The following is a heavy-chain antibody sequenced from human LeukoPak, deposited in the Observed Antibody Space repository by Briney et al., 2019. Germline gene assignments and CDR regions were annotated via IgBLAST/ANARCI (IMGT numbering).Heavy chain of an antibody. CDR3: ARDLTYYYDSSGYYYDLGY. Sequence: GASVKVSCKASGYTFTSYYMHWVRQAPGQGLEWMGIINPSGGSTSYAQKFQGRVTMTRDTSTSKVYMELSSLRSQDTAVYYCARDLTYYYDSSGYYYDLGYWGQGTLVTVSS. CDR2: INPSGGST. J-gene: IGHJ4*02. CDR1: GYTFTSYY. D-gene: IGHD3-22*01. V-gene: IGHV1-46*01.